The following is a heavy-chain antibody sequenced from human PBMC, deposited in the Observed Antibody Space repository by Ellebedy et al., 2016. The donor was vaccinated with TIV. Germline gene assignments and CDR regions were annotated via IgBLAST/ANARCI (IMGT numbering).Heavy chain of an antibody. D-gene: IGHD6-6*01. CDR2: IYYSGST. CDR1: GGSISSYY. V-gene: IGHV4-59*12. CDR3: ARAPGSSPYYYYYYMDV. Sequence: SETLSLTXTVSGGSISSYYWSWIRQAQGKGLAWIGYIYYSGSTNYNPSLKSRVTISVDTSKNQFSLKLSSVTAADTAVYYCARAPGSSPYYYYYYMDVWGKGTTVTVSS. J-gene: IGHJ6*03.